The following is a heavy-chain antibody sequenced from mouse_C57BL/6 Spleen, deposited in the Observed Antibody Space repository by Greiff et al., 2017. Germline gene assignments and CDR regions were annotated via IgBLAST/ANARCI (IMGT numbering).Heavy chain of an antibody. CDR1: GYTFTSYW. D-gene: IGHD3-1*01. CDR3: ARMEARGLFDY. Sequence: VQLQQPGAELVRPGSSVKLSCKASGYTFTSYWMDWVKQRPGQGLEWIGNIYPSDSETHYNQKFKDKATLTVDKSSSTAYMQLSSLTSEDSAVYYCARMEARGLFDYWGQGTTLTVSS. V-gene: IGHV1-61*01. J-gene: IGHJ2*01. CDR2: IYPSDSET.